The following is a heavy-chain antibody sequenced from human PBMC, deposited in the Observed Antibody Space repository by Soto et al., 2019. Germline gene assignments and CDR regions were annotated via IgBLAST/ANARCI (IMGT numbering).Heavy chain of an antibody. J-gene: IGHJ4*02. CDR3: ARGEDYYASGGYRPFDF. V-gene: IGHV1-69*02. CDR1: GGTFSSYT. Sequence: GASVKVSCKASGGTFSSYTISWVRQAPGQGLEWMGRIIPILGITNYAQKFQGRVTMTTDRSTSTVYMELSSLRSEDTAVYYCARGEDYYASGGYRPFDFWGQGTLVTVSS. D-gene: IGHD3-22*01. CDR2: IIPILGIT.